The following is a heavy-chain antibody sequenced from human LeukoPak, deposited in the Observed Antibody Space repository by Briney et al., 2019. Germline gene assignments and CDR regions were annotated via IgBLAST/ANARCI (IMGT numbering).Heavy chain of an antibody. CDR1: GFTFRNYA. Sequence: PTGGSLRLSCAASGFTFRNYAMTWVRQAPGKGLDWVALIGARDGRTYYADPVKGRFTISRDNFKNTLYLQMNSLRAEDTAVYYCAKGLGEATVVPADYWGQGTLVTVSS. CDR2: IGARDGRT. J-gene: IGHJ4*02. V-gene: IGHV3-23*01. CDR3: AKGLGEATVVPADY. D-gene: IGHD4-23*01.